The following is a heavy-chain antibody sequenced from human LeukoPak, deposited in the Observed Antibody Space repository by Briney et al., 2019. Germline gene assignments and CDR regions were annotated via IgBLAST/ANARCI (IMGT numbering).Heavy chain of an antibody. CDR3: AREQSSGWYLGAFDI. CDR2: IYYSGST. J-gene: IGHJ3*02. V-gene: IGHV4-61*01. D-gene: IGHD6-19*01. Sequence: SETLSLTCTVSGGSVSSGSYYWSWIRQPPGKGLEWIGYIYYSGSTNYNPSLKGRVTLSVDTSKNQFSLKLSSVTAADTAVYYCAREQSSGWYLGAFDIWGHGTMVTVSS. CDR1: GGSVSSGSYY.